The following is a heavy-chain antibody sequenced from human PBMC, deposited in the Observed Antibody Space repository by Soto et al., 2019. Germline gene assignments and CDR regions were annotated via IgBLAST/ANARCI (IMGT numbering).Heavy chain of an antibody. CDR2: INAGNGNT. V-gene: IGHV1-3*01. Sequence: GASVKVSCKASGYTFTSYAMHWVRQAPGQRLEWMGWINAGNGNTKYSQKFQGRVTITRDTSASTAYMELSSLRSEDTAVYYCARDNSRVAIFGVVIITRTFDYWGQGTRVTVSS. J-gene: IGHJ4*02. D-gene: IGHD3-3*01. CDR3: ARDNSRVAIFGVVIITRTFDY. CDR1: GYTFTSYA.